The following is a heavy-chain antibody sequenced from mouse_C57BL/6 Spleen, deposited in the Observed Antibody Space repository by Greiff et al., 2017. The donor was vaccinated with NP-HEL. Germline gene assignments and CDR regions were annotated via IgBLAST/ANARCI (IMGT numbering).Heavy chain of an antibody. Sequence: VKLMESGPELVKPGASVKISCKASGYAFSSSWMNWVKQRPGKGLEWIGRIYPGDGDTNYNGKFKGKATLTADKSSSTAYMQLSSLTSEDSAVYFCARETVVAPFDYWGQGTTLTVSS. V-gene: IGHV1-82*01. CDR2: IYPGDGDT. J-gene: IGHJ2*01. D-gene: IGHD1-1*01. CDR1: GYAFSSSW. CDR3: ARETVVAPFDY.